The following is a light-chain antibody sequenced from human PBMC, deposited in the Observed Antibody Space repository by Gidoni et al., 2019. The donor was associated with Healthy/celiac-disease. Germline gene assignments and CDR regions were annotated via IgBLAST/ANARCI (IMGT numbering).Light chain of an antibody. CDR3: SSYTSSSTWV. CDR1: SSDVGGYNY. V-gene: IGLV2-14*01. CDR2: DVS. J-gene: IGLJ3*02. Sequence: QSALTQPASVSGSPGQSITLSCTGTSSDVGGYNYVSLYQQHPGKAPKLIIYDVSNRPSGVSNRFSGSKSGNTASLTISGLQAEDEADYYCSSYTSSSTWVFGGGTKLTVL.